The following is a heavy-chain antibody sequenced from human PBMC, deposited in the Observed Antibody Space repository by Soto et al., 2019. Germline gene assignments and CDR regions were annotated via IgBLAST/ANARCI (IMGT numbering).Heavy chain of an antibody. CDR2: IYPSESYI. CDR3: ARLQVVMELNGMDV. Sequence: GESLKISCKGSGYSFTSYWISWGRQMPGKRLEGMGRIYPSESYIKYSPSFQGHVTISADKFISTAYLQWSSLKASDTAMYYCARLQVVMELNGMDVWGQGTTVTVSS. CDR1: GYSFTSYW. D-gene: IGHD2-15*01. J-gene: IGHJ6*02. V-gene: IGHV5-10-1*01.